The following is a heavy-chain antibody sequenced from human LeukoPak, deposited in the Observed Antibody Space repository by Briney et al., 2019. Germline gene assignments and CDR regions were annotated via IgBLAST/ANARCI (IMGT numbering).Heavy chain of an antibody. J-gene: IGHJ3*02. Sequence: GRSLRLSCAASGFTFTINGMHWVRQAPGKGLEWVSAIWYDGSAKYYADSVKGRFTISRDNSKSTLYLHMNSLRAEDTAVYYCARDPQHSFDIWGQGTMVTVSS. CDR3: ARDPQHSFDI. V-gene: IGHV3-33*01. CDR2: IWYDGSAK. CDR1: GFTFTING.